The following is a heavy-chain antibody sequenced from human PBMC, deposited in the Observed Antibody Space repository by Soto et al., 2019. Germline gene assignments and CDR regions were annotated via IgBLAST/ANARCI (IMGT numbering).Heavy chain of an antibody. J-gene: IGHJ1*01. CDR1: GFTFNTYG. CDR2: ISSSSDPI. Sequence: GGSLRLSCAASGFTFNTYGMNWVRQAPGKGLEWVSYISSSSDPIYYVDSVKGRFTISRDNARNSLFLQMNSLRDEDTAVYYCERAPAIGGTITAEKGGQGPQATPPS. D-gene: IGHD3-16*01. CDR3: ERAPAIGGTITAEK. V-gene: IGHV3-48*02.